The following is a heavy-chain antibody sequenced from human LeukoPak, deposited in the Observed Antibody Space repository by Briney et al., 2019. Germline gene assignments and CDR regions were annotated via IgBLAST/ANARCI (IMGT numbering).Heavy chain of an antibody. CDR1: GGSFSGYC. J-gene: IGHJ3*01. Sequence: SETLSLTCAVYGGSFSGYCWSWIRQHPGKGLEWIGYIYYSGSTYYNPSLKSRVTISVDTSKNQFSLKLSSVTAADTAVYYCARDSSPDAFDVWGQGTMVTVSS. V-gene: IGHV4-31*11. D-gene: IGHD6-13*01. CDR3: ARDSSPDAFDV. CDR2: IYYSGST.